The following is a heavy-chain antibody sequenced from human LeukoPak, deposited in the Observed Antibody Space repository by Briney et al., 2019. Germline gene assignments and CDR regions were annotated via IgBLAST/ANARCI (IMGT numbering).Heavy chain of an antibody. CDR1: GYSFTTYG. CDR3: ALGVTTVTTTWFDP. V-gene: IGHV1-18*01. J-gene: IGHJ5*02. D-gene: IGHD4-17*01. CDR2: ISAYNDNT. Sequence: ASVKVSCKASGYSFTTYGISWVRQAPGQGLEWMGWISAYNDNTNYAQKLQGRVTMTTDTSTSTAYMELRSLRSDDTAVYYCALGVTTVTTTWFDPWGQGTLVTVSS.